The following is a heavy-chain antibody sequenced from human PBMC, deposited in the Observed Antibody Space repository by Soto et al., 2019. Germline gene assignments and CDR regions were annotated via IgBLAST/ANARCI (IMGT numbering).Heavy chain of an antibody. CDR2: IYYSGST. CDR3: ARLYCSGGSCYFDY. V-gene: IGHV4-39*01. Sequence: SETLSLTCTVSGGSISSSSYYWGWIRQPPGKGLEWIGSIYYSGSTYYNPSLKSRVTISVDTSKNQFSLKLSSVTAADTAVYYCARLYCSGGSCYFDYWGQGTLVTVSS. D-gene: IGHD2-15*01. CDR1: GGSISSSSYY. J-gene: IGHJ4*02.